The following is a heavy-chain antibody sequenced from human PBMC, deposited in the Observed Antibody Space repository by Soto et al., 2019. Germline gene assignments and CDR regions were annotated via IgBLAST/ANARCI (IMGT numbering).Heavy chain of an antibody. D-gene: IGHD1-1*01. CDR3: ARISDHNSGRLMDV. J-gene: IGHJ6*02. V-gene: IGHV1-69*01. CDR2: IIPMFRTA. CDR1: GGTFSMYA. Sequence: QVQLVQSGPEVKKPGSSVKVSCKASGGTFSMYAISWVRQAPGQGLEWMGGIIPMFRTANYAQKFKGRVMITADESTSTAHMELSSLRTEDTAVYYCARISDHNSGRLMDVWGQGTTVTVSS.